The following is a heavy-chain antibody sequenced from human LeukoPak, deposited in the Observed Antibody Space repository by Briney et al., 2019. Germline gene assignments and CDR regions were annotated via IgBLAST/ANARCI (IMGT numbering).Heavy chain of an antibody. J-gene: IGHJ6*03. D-gene: IGHD2-8*01. Sequence: NPGESLKISCKGSGYSFTSYWIGWVRQMPGKGLEWMGFIYPDDSDTRYSPSFEGQVIISVDKSISTAYLQWSSLKASDTATYYCARHGHCTNGVCYSNYYYYMDVWGKGTTVTVSS. CDR2: IYPDDSDT. V-gene: IGHV5-51*01. CDR3: ARHGHCTNGVCYSNYYYYMDV. CDR1: GYSFTSYW.